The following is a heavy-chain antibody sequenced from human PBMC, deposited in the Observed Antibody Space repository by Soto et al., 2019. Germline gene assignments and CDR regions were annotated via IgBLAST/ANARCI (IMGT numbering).Heavy chain of an antibody. J-gene: IGHJ6*02. Sequence: LRRSCAASGFTFSSYAMHWVRQAPGKGLEWVAVISYDGSNKYYADSVKGRFTISRDNSKNTLYLQMNSLRAEDTAVYYCARDRAVVRGVFYYYYGMDVWGQGTTVTVSS. V-gene: IGHV3-30-3*01. CDR2: ISYDGSNK. CDR3: ARDRAVVRGVFYYYYGMDV. CDR1: GFTFSSYA. D-gene: IGHD3-10*01.